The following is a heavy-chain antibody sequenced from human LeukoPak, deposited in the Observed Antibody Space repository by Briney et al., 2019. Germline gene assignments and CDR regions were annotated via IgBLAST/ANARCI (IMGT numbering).Heavy chain of an antibody. CDR2: IKSKTDGGTT. D-gene: IGHD2-15*01. CDR1: GFTFSNAW. Sequence: GGSLRLSCAASGFTFSNAWMSWVRQAPGKGLEWVGRIKSKTDGGTTDYAAPVKGRFTISRDDSKNTLYLQMNSLKTEDTAVYYWTTTERRWWFDPWGQGTLVTVSS. J-gene: IGHJ5*02. V-gene: IGHV3-15*01. CDR3: TTTERRWWFDP.